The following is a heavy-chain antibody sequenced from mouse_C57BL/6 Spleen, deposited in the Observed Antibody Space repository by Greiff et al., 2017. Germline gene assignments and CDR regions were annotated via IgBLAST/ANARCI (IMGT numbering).Heavy chain of an antibody. J-gene: IGHJ1*03. Sequence: VQLQQSGPELVKPGASVKISCKASGYTFTDYYMNWVKQSHGKSLEWIGDINPNNGGTSYNQKFKGKATLTVDKSSSTAYMELRSLTSEDSAVYYCARGNYGNYVYFDVWGTGTTVTVSS. CDR3: ARGNYGNYVYFDV. CDR1: GYTFTDYY. D-gene: IGHD2-1*01. CDR2: INPNNGGT. V-gene: IGHV1-26*01.